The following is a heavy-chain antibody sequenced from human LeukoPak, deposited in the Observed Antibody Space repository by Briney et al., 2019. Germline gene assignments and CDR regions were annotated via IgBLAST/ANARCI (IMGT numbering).Heavy chain of an antibody. Sequence: SETLSLTCTVSGGSISSYYWSWIRQPPGKGLEWIGYIYYSGSTSYNPSLKSRVTISVGTSKNQFSLKLSSVTAADTAVYYCARLSSSFGSDFDYWGQGTLVTVSS. V-gene: IGHV4-59*01. J-gene: IGHJ4*02. CDR3: ARLSSSFGSDFDY. D-gene: IGHD6-6*01. CDR1: GGSISSYY. CDR2: IYYSGST.